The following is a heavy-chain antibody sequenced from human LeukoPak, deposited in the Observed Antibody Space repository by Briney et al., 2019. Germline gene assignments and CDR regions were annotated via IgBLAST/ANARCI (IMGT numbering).Heavy chain of an antibody. Sequence: GGSLRLSCAASGFTFSSYSMNWVRQAPGKGLEWVSSISGSSSYIYYADSVKGRFTISRDNAKNSLYLQMNSLRAEDTAVYYCARYHYYASGSNDAFDIWGQGTMATVSS. CDR2: ISGSSSYI. V-gene: IGHV3-21*01. CDR3: ARYHYYASGSNDAFDI. CDR1: GFTFSSYS. J-gene: IGHJ3*02. D-gene: IGHD3-10*01.